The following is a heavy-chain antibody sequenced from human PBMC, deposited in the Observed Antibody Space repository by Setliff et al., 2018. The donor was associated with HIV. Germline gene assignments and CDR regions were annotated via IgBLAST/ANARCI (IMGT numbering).Heavy chain of an antibody. V-gene: IGHV4-61*01. CDR3: VRDDYGYNGKGFDY. D-gene: IGHD4-17*01. J-gene: IGHJ4*02. Sequence: ETLSLTCTVSGDSVSSASYYWSWIRQPPGKGLEWIGYIYYSGTTKYNPSLKSRVTISVDTSKKEFSLNLSSLTAADTAMYYCVRDDYGYNGKGFDYWGPGTLVTVSS. CDR2: IYYSGTT. CDR1: GDSVSSASYY.